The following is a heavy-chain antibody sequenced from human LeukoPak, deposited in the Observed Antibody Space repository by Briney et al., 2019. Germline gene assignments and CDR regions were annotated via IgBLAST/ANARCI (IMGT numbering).Heavy chain of an antibody. Sequence: ASVKVSCKASGYTFTSYGISWVRQAPGQGLEWMGWISAYNGNTNYAQKLQGRVTMTTDTSTSTAYMELRSLRSDDTAVHYCARAVGAKYRYYYYMDVWGKGTTVTISS. V-gene: IGHV1-18*01. J-gene: IGHJ6*03. D-gene: IGHD1-26*01. CDR2: ISAYNGNT. CDR1: GYTFTSYG. CDR3: ARAVGAKYRYYYYMDV.